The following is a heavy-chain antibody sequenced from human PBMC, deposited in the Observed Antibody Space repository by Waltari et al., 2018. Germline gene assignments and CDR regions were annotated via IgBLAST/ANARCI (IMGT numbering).Heavy chain of an antibody. CDR3: AKGDLGGYCSGGSCYEGFFDY. V-gene: IGHV3-30*18. J-gene: IGHJ4*02. Sequence: QVQLVESGGGVVQPGRSLRLSCAASGFTFSSYGMHWVRQAPGKGLAGVAVIWYDGSNKYYADSVKGRFTISRDNSKNTLYLQMNSLRAEDTAVYYCAKGDLGGYCSGGSCYEGFFDYWGQGTLVTVSS. D-gene: IGHD2-15*01. CDR1: GFTFSSYG. CDR2: IWYDGSNK.